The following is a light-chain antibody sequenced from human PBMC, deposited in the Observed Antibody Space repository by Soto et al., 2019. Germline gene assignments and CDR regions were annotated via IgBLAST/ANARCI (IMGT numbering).Light chain of an antibody. V-gene: IGKV3-15*01. CDR3: QQYPNWPPWT. CDR1: QSVSSN. CDR2: GAS. Sequence: EIVMTQSPATLSVSPGERATLSCRASQSVSSNLAWYQQKPGQAPRRLIYGASTRATGVPARLSGSGSGTEFTLTISSLQSEDFAVYDCQQYPNWPPWTFGQGTKVEIK. J-gene: IGKJ1*01.